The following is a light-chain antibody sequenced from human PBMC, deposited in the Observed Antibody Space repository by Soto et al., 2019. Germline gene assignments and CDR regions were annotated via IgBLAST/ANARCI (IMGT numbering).Light chain of an antibody. CDR3: QQRSNRTPVT. CDR1: QSVSSF. V-gene: IGKV3-11*01. CDR2: DAS. Sequence: EGVVGQSPGTRSLSPEEKATLPCRSSQSVSSFLAWYQQKPGQAPRLLIYDASNRATGIPARFSGSGSGTDFTLTISSLEPHDFAAYYCQQRSNRTPVTFGEGTKVDIK. J-gene: IGKJ1*01.